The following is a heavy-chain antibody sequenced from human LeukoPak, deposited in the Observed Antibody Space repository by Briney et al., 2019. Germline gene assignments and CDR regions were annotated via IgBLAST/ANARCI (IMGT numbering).Heavy chain of an antibody. J-gene: IGHJ4*02. CDR2: IYPGDSDT. CDR1: GYSFTSYW. CDR3: ARHITSDCGGDSYSYDY. D-gene: IGHD2-21*02. Sequence: GESLKISCKGSGYSFTSYWIGWVRQMPGKGLEWMGIIYPGDSDTRHSPSFQGQVTISADKSISTAYLQWSGLKASDTAMYYCARHITSDCGGDSYSYDYWGQGTLVTVSS. V-gene: IGHV5-51*01.